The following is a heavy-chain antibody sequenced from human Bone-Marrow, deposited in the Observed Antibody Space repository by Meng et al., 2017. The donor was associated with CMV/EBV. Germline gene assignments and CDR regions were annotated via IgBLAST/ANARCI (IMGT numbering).Heavy chain of an antibody. J-gene: IGHJ4*02. V-gene: IGHV4-59*01. Sequence: SETLSLTCTVSGGSISRDYWSWIRQPPGKGLDWIGYIYSSGRTNYNPSLRSRLTTSLDTSKKQFTLKLSSVTAADTAVYYCARGSPNNGWYQIDDWGQGTLVTVSS. CDR3: ARGSPNNGWYQIDD. CDR2: IYSSGRT. CDR1: GGSISRDY. D-gene: IGHD6-19*01.